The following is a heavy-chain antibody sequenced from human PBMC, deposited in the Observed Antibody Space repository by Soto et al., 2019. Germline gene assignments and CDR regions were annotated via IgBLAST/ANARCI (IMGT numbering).Heavy chain of an antibody. D-gene: IGHD2-2*01. CDR3: ARVPATAIYYFDY. CDR1: GGTFSSYT. Sequence: QVQLVQSGAEVKKPGSSVKVSCKASGGTFSSYTISWVRQAPGQGLEWMGRIIPILGIANYAQKFQGRVTXTXDXXTSTAYMELSSLRSEDTAVYYCARVPATAIYYFDYWGQGTLVTVSS. J-gene: IGHJ4*02. CDR2: IIPILGIA. V-gene: IGHV1-69*02.